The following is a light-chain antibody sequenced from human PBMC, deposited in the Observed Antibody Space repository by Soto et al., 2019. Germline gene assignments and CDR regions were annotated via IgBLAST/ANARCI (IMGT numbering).Light chain of an antibody. J-gene: IGLJ2*01. V-gene: IGLV2-8*01. CDR2: EVS. CDR3: SSYAGSNIYVV. Sequence: QSVLTQPPSASGSPGQSVTISCTGTGSDVGGYNYVSWYQHHPGKAPKLMLYEVSTRPSGVPDRFSGSNSGNTASLTVSGLQAEDEADYYCSSYAGSNIYVVFGGGTKVPVL. CDR1: GSDVGGYNY.